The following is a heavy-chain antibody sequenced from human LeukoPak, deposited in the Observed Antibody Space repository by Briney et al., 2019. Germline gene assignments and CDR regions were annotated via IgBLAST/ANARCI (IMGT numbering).Heavy chain of an antibody. D-gene: IGHD6-19*01. CDR1: GFTFGSYA. Sequence: GGSLRLSCAASGFTFGSYAMSWVRQTPGKSLEWVSIITNGGVTTYYADSVRGRFTISRDNSKNMLYLQMNSLRAEDTAVYYYVKLSSGSGSKFGFDSWGQGTLVTVSS. CDR3: VKLSSGSGSKFGFDS. CDR2: ITNGGVTT. J-gene: IGHJ4*02. V-gene: IGHV3-23*01.